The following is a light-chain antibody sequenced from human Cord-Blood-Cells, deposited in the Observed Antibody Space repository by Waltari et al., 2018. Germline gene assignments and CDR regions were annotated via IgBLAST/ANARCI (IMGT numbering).Light chain of an antibody. CDR3: QQYDNRPYS. V-gene: IGKV1-33*01. J-gene: IGKJ2*03. CDR2: DAS. CDR1: QDISNY. Sequence: DIQMTQSPSSLSASVGDRVTITCQASQDISNYLNSYQQKTGKAPKLLIYDASNLETGVPSRFSGSGSGTDFTFTISSLQPEDIATYYCQQYDNRPYSFGQGTKLEIK.